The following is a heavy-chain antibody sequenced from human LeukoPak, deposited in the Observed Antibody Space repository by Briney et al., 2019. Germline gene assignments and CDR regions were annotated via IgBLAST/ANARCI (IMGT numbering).Heavy chain of an antibody. J-gene: IGHJ2*01. CDR1: GFTFSSYA. V-gene: IGHV3-23*01. CDR3: AKGSYPYYYDSSGPWYFDL. D-gene: IGHD3-22*01. Sequence: GGSLRLSCAASGFTFSSYAMSWVRQAPGKGLEWVSAISGSGGSTYYADSVKGRFTISRDNSKNTLYLQMNSLRAEDTAVYYCAKGSYPYYYDSSGPWYFDLWGRGTLVTVSS. CDR2: ISGSGGST.